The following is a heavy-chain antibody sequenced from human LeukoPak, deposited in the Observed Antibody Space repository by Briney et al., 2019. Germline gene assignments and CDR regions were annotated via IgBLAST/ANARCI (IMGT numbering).Heavy chain of an antibody. CDR1: GFTFSSYE. J-gene: IGHJ4*02. CDR2: ISSSGSTI. D-gene: IGHD3-9*01. Sequence: GGSLRLSCAASGFTFSSYEMNWVRQAPGKGLEWVSYISSSGSTIYYADSVKGRFTISRDNAKNSLYLQMNSLRAEDTAVYYCARWDVLRYFDWLSGNFDYWGQGTLVTVSS. CDR3: ARWDVLRYFDWLSGNFDY. V-gene: IGHV3-48*03.